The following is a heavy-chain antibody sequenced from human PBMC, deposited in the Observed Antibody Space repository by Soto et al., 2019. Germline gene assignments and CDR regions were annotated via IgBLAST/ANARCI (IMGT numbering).Heavy chain of an antibody. CDR3: ASRDITMVRGVYYYYGMDV. Sequence: EVQLVESGGGLVQPGGSLRLSFAASGFTFSSYWMSWVHQAPGKGLEWVANIKQDVSEKYYVDSVKGRFTISRDNAKNSLYLQMNSLRAEDTAVYYCASRDITMVRGVYYYYGMDVWGQGTTVTVSS. CDR2: IKQDVSEK. J-gene: IGHJ6*02. CDR1: GFTFSSYW. V-gene: IGHV3-7*05. D-gene: IGHD3-10*01.